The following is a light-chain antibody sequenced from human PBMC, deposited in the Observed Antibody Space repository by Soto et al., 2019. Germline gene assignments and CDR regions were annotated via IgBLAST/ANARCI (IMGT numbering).Light chain of an antibody. CDR3: SSYTSSSTYV. CDR2: DVS. Sequence: QSVLTQAPSLSVSPGQSVSISCTGTSSDVGSSNGVSWYQQPPGTAPKLMIYDVSNRPSGVPDRFSGSKSGNTASLTISGLQAEDEADYYCSSYTSSSTYVFGTGTKVTVL. CDR1: SSDVGSSNG. V-gene: IGLV2-18*02. J-gene: IGLJ1*01.